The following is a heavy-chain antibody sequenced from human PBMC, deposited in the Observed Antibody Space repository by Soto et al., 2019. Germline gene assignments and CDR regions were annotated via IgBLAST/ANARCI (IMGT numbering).Heavy chain of an antibody. CDR3: EHEFWTKRGDCRGVKCYAAY. CDR2: INVGNGNT. D-gene: IGHD3-3*01. J-gene: IGHJ4*01. Sequence: GTSAKVTCKASGYKFSSYAIHCARQATGQRLEWMGWINVGNGNTKYSQKFHDRVTIIRDTSADTAYMEVSSLRSEDTAVYYCEHEFWTKRGDCRGVKCYAAYWGQGIPVTVTS. CDR1: GYKFSSYA. V-gene: IGHV1-3*01.